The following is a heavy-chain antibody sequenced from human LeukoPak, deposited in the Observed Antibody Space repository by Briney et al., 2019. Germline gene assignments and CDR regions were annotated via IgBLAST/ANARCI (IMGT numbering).Heavy chain of an antibody. J-gene: IGHJ4*02. D-gene: IGHD3-10*01. CDR2: ITRSSIYI. Sequence: GGSLRLSCAASGFTFSSYSMNWVRQAPGKGLEWVSCITRSSIYIYYADSVKGHFTISRDNSKNTLYLQMNSLRAEDTAIYFCAKGSGNGYGSGPFDYWGQGTLVTVSS. V-gene: IGHV3-21*04. CDR1: GFTFSSYS. CDR3: AKGSGNGYGSGPFDY.